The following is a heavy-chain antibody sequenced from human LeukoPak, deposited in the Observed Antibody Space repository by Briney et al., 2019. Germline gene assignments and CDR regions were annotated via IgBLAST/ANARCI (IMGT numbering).Heavy chain of an antibody. J-gene: IGHJ4*02. CDR2: IYYSGST. D-gene: IGHD6-6*01. Sequence: SETLSLTCTVSGGSISSYYWSWIRQPPGKGLEWTGYIYYSGSTYYNPSLKSRVTISVDTSKNQFSLKLSSVTAADTAVYYCAKDRIAARTFDYWGQGTLVTVSS. CDR3: AKDRIAARTFDY. V-gene: IGHV4-59*04. CDR1: GGSISSYY.